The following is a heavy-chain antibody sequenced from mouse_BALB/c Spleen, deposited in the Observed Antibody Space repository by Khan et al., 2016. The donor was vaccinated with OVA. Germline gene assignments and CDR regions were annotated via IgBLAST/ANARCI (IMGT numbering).Heavy chain of an antibody. CDR2: INTYTGEP. Sequence: QIQLVQSGPELKKPGETVKISCKASGYTFTNYGMNWVKQAPGKGLKWMGWINTYTGEPTYADDFKGRFAFSLETSANTAYLQINNLKNEDTATYFCARSASDWFFDVWGAGTTVTVSS. D-gene: IGHD6-1*01. J-gene: IGHJ1*01. CDR3: ARSASDWFFDV. CDR1: GYTFTNYG. V-gene: IGHV9-3-1*01.